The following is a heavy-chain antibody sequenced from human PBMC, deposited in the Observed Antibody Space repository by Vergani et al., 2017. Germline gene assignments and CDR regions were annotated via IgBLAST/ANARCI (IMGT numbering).Heavy chain of an antibody. Sequence: QVQLQQWGAGLLKPSETLSLTCAVYGGSFSGYYWSWIRQPPGKGLEWIGEINHSGSTNYNPSLKSRVTRSVDTSKNQFSLKLSSVTAADTAVYYCARRDWYAKQYDYWGQGTLVTVSS. CDR3: ARRDWYAKQYDY. CDR2: INHSGST. D-gene: IGHD3/OR15-3a*01. V-gene: IGHV4-34*01. CDR1: GGSFSGYY. J-gene: IGHJ4*02.